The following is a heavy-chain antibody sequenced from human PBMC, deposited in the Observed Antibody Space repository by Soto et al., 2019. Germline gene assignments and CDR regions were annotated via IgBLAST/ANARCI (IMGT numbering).Heavy chain of an antibody. CDR3: ARVNQLAPKRNAFDL. Sequence: SETLSLTCTVSDGSINSYFWSWIRQPPGKGLEWSGYIHYSGSSNYNPSLKSRVTMSVDSSKNQFSLELSSLTAADTAVYYCARVNQLAPKRNAFDLWGQGTKVTVS. J-gene: IGHJ3*01. V-gene: IGHV4-59*01. CDR2: IHYSGSS. D-gene: IGHD1-1*01. CDR1: DGSINSYF.